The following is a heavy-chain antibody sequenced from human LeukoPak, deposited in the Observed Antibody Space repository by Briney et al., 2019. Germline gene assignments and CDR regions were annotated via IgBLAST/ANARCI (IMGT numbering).Heavy chain of an antibody. CDR3: ARDGAAAGSIYYYYYYMDV. Sequence: GGSLRLSCAASGFTFSSYSMNWVRQAPGKGLEWVSYISSSSSTIYYADSVKGRFTISRGNAKNSLYLQMNSLRAEDTAVYYCARDGAAAGSIYYYYYYMDVWGKGTTVTVSS. D-gene: IGHD6-13*01. J-gene: IGHJ6*03. CDR1: GFTFSSYS. V-gene: IGHV3-48*01. CDR2: ISSSSSTI.